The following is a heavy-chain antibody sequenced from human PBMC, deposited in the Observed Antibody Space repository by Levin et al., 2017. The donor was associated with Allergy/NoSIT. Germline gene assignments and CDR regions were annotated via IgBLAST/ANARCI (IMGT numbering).Heavy chain of an antibody. CDR3: AGMKRNILQAFGI. CDR2: ISSSSSSI. CDR1: FFSFISYL. Sequence: GGSLRLSCVASFFSFISYLLTFFLPSPLKGLEWISDISSSSSSIDYADSVKGRFTISRDNAKNSLFLQMNSLRDEDTAVYFCAGMKRNILQAFGIWGQGTMVTVSS. V-gene: IGHV3-48*02. J-gene: IGHJ3*02. D-gene: IGHD2/OR15-2a*01.